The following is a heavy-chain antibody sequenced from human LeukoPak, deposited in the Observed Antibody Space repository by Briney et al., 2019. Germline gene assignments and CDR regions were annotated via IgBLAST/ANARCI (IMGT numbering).Heavy chain of an antibody. V-gene: IGHV1-69*13. CDR3: ARGRQMATITNYFDY. CDR1: GGTFSSYA. Sequence: SVKVSCKASGGTFSSYAISWVRQAPGQGLEWMGGIIPIFGTANYAQKFQGRVTITADESTSTAYMELSSLRSEDTAVYYCARGRQMATITNYFDYWGQGTLVTVSS. CDR2: IIPIFGTA. J-gene: IGHJ4*02. D-gene: IGHD5-24*01.